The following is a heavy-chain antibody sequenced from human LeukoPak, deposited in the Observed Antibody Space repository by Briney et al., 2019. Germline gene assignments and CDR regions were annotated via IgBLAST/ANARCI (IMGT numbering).Heavy chain of an antibody. D-gene: IGHD3-22*01. CDR3: ARGDYDSSGYPPYYMDV. CDR1: GFTFDDYG. CDR2: INWNGGST. J-gene: IGHJ6*03. Sequence: PGGSLTLSCAASGFTFDDYGMSWVRHAPGKGLEWVSGINWNGGSTGYADSVKGRFTISRDNAKNSLYLQMNSLRAEDTALYYCARGDYDSSGYPPYYMDVWGKGTTVTVSS. V-gene: IGHV3-20*04.